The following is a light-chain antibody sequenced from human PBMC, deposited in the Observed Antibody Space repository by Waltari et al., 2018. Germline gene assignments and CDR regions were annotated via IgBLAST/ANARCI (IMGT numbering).Light chain of an antibody. Sequence: SYELTQPPSVSVSPGQTASITCSGDKLGDKYACWYQQKPGHSPVVVIYQDRKRPSGIPELFSGSRSGNTATLTISGTQAMDEADYYCQAWDSSTYVVFGGGTKLTVL. CDR2: QDR. V-gene: IGLV3-1*01. CDR3: QAWDSSTYVV. CDR1: KLGDKY. J-gene: IGLJ2*01.